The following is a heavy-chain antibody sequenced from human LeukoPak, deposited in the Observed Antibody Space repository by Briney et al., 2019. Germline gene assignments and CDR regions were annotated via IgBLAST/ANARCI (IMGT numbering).Heavy chain of an antibody. CDR3: ARDSSLWFGAT. CDR1: GFTFRTYD. V-gene: IGHV3-23*01. Sequence: QAGGSLRLSCAASGFTFRTYDMSWVRQAPGKGLEWVSGIIGSGYGTYYADSVKGRFTISRDNSKNTLYLQMNSLRAEDTAVYYCARDSSLWFGATWGQGTLVIVSS. J-gene: IGHJ4*02. CDR2: IIGSGYGT. D-gene: IGHD3-10*01.